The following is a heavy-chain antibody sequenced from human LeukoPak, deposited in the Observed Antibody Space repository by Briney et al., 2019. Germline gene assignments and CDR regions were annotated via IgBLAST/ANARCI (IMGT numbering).Heavy chain of an antibody. CDR3: ARTRVIAVAGVPIL. CDR1: GGSISSGDYY. CDR2: IYYSGST. D-gene: IGHD6-19*01. V-gene: IGHV4-30-4*08. J-gene: IGHJ4*02. Sequence: SETLSLTCTVSGGSISSGDYYWSWIRQPPGKGLEWIGYIYYSGSTYYNPSLKSRVTISVDTSKNQFSLKLSSVTAADTAVYYCARTRVIAVAGVPILWGQGTLVTVSS.